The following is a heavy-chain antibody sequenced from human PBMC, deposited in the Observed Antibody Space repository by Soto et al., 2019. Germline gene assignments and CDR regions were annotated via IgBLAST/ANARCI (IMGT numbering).Heavy chain of an antibody. CDR3: AREHSSSWRFDY. Sequence: QVQLVQSGAEVKKPGASVKVSCKASGYTFTSYDINWVRQATGQGLERMGWMNPNSGNTGYAQKFQGRVTMTRNTSITTAYMELSSMRSEDTAVYYCAREHSSSWRFDYWGQGTLITVSS. D-gene: IGHD6-13*01. V-gene: IGHV1-8*01. CDR1: GYTFTSYD. J-gene: IGHJ4*02. CDR2: MNPNSGNT.